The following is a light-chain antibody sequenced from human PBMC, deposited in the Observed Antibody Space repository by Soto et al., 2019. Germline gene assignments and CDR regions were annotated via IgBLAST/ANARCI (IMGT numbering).Light chain of an antibody. Sequence: EIVLTQSPGTLSLSPGERATLSCRASQRVRSNYLAWYQQKPGQAPRLLIYGASSRATGIPDRFSGTGSGTDFTLTISRLEPEDFAVYYCQQYGGSPYTFGQGTKLEIK. J-gene: IGKJ2*01. CDR1: QRVRSNY. V-gene: IGKV3-20*01. CDR2: GAS. CDR3: QQYGGSPYT.